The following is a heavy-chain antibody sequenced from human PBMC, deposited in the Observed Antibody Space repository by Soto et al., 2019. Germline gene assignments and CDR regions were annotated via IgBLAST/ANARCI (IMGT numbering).Heavy chain of an antibody. CDR1: GFTFSSYV. CDR3: AKDYEWESYSGKYAIDS. Sequence: EVQLLESGGGLVQPGGSLRLSCAASGFTFSSYVMSWVRQAPGKGLEWVSAISGGHTTYYADSVKGRFTISRDNSKNTLYLQLNSLRAEDTALYYCAKDYEWESYSGKYAIDSWGQGALVSVST. D-gene: IGHD1-26*01. CDR2: ISGGHTT. V-gene: IGHV3-23*01. J-gene: IGHJ5*01.